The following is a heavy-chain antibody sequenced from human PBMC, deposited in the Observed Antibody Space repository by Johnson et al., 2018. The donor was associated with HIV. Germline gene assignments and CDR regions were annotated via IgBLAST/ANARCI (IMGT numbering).Heavy chain of an antibody. CDR2: ISYDGSNK. D-gene: IGHD6-19*01. CDR1: GFTFSSYA. J-gene: IGHJ3*02. V-gene: IGHV3-30-3*01. Sequence: QVQLVESGGGVVQAGRSLRLSCAASGFTFSSYAMHWVRQAPGKGLEWVTIISYDGSNKNYADSVKGRFTISRDNSKNTLYLQMNSLRAEDTAVYYCAKDLSSGWYHAFDIWGQGTMVTVSS. CDR3: AKDLSSGWYHAFDI.